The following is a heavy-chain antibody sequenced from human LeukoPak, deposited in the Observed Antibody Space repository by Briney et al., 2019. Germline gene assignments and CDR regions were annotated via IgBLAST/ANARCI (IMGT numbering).Heavy chain of an antibody. CDR2: INHSGST. CDR1: GGSFSGYY. CDR3: ARGGGRITIFGVVTRSSRSFGY. D-gene: IGHD3-3*01. J-gene: IGHJ4*02. Sequence: SETLSLTCAVYGGSFSGYYWSWIRQPPGKGLEWIGEINHSGSTNYNPSLKSRVTISVDTSKNQFSLKLSSVTAADTAVYYCARGGGRITIFGVVTRSSRSFGYWGQGTLVTVSS. V-gene: IGHV4-34*01.